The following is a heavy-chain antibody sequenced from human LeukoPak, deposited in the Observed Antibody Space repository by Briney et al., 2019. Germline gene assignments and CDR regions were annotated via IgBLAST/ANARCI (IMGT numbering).Heavy chain of an antibody. CDR3: ARVLSGYYLDY. CDR2: INAGNGNT. J-gene: IGHJ4*02. CDR1: GYTFTSYA. D-gene: IGHD6-25*01. Sequence: PVASVKVSCKASGYTFTSYAMHWVRQAPGQRLEWMGWINAGNGNTKYSQKFQARVTITRDTSASTAYMELSSLRSEDTAVYYCARVLSGYYLDYWGQGTLVTVSS. V-gene: IGHV1-3*01.